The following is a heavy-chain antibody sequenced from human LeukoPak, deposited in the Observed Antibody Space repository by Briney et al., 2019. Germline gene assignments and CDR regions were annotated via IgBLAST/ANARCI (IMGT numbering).Heavy chain of an antibody. CDR1: GASISSGLYY. CDR3: ARGPYSYDSSGAFDI. D-gene: IGHD3-22*01. V-gene: IGHV4-61*02. J-gene: IGHJ3*02. Sequence: SETLSLTCSVSGASISSGLYYWNWIRQPAGKGLEWIGRIFESGKTNYNPSLKSRVTISVDTSKNQFSLKLSSVTAADTAVYFCARGPYSYDSSGAFDIWGQGTMVTVSS. CDR2: IFESGKT.